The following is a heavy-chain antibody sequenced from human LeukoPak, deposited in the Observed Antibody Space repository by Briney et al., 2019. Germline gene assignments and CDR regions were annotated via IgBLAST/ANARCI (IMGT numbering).Heavy chain of an antibody. CDR3: ARDKTSIAVAGIDY. CDR2: ISSSSSYI. CDR1: GFTFSSYS. V-gene: IGHV3-21*01. J-gene: IGHJ4*02. Sequence: PGGSLRLSCAASGFTFSSYSMNWVRQAPGKGLEWVSSISSSSSYIYYADSVKGRFTISRDNAKNSLYLQMNSLRAEDTAVYYCARDKTSIAVAGIDYWGQGTLVTVSS. D-gene: IGHD6-19*01.